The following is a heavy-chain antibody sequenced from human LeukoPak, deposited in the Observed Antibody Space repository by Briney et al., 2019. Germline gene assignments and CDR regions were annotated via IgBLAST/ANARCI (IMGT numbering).Heavy chain of an antibody. J-gene: IGHJ4*02. D-gene: IGHD1-26*01. Sequence: HPGRSLRLSCAASGFTFSSYGMHWVRQAPGKGLEWVAVIWYDGSNKYYADSVKGRFTISRDNSKNTLYLQMNSLRAEDTAVYYCARGGATTHFDYWGQGTLATVSS. CDR2: IWYDGSNK. V-gene: IGHV3-33*01. CDR1: GFTFSSYG. CDR3: ARGGATTHFDY.